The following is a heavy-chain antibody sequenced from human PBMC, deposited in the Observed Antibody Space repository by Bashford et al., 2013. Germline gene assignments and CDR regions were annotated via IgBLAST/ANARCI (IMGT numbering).Heavy chain of an antibody. V-gene: IGHV1-18*01. CDR1: GYTFTSYG. Sequence: GPPVKVSCKASGYTFTSYGISWVRQAPGQGLEWMGWISAYNGNTNYAQKLQGRVTITADESTSTAYMELSSLRSEDTAVYYCAREFDIVVVPAAQTAYYYYGMDVWGQGTTVTVSS. D-gene: IGHD2-2*01. CDR2: ISAYNGNT. CDR3: AREFDIVVVPAAQTAYYYYGMDV. J-gene: IGHJ6*02.